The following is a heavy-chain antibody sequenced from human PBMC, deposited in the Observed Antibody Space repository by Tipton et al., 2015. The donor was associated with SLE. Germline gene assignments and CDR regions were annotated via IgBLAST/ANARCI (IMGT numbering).Heavy chain of an antibody. CDR1: GGSVSNYTYY. J-gene: IGHJ3*02. CDR2: IYYSGST. V-gene: IGHV4-61*01. Sequence: TLSLTCSVSGGSVSNYTYYWSWIRQPPGRGLEWIGYIYYSGSTNYNPSLKSRVTISVDTSKNQFSLKLSSVTAADTAVYYCARAEGSWDAFDIWGQGTMVTVSS. D-gene: IGHD2-15*01. CDR3: ARAEGSWDAFDI.